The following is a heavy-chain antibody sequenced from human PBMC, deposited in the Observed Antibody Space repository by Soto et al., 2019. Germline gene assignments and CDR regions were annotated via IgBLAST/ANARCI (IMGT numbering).Heavy chain of an antibody. D-gene: IGHD6-13*01. CDR3: ARWGIAAGDY. CDR2: ISYDGSER. J-gene: IGHJ4*02. CDR1: GISFSRSG. Sequence: PGGSLRLSCVASGISFSRSGMHWVRQAPGKGLEWVAVISYDGSERHYPDSVKGRFTISRGNSKNTLYLQMNSLRAEDTAVYYCARWGIAAGDYWGQGTLVTVSS. V-gene: IGHV3-33*01.